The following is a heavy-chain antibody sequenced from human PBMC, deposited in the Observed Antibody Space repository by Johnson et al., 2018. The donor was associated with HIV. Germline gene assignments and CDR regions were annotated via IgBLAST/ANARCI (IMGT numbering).Heavy chain of an antibody. Sequence: QVQVVESGGGVVQPGRSLRLSCAASGFTFSSYGMHWVRQAPGKGLEWVAVIWYDGSNKYYADSVKGRFNISRDNSKNTLYLQMNSLRAEDTAVYHCARDQWAQVGALLSDAFDIWGQGTMVTVSS. J-gene: IGHJ3*02. D-gene: IGHD1-26*01. V-gene: IGHV3-30*19. CDR3: ARDQWAQVGALLSDAFDI. CDR1: GFTFSSYG. CDR2: IWYDGSNK.